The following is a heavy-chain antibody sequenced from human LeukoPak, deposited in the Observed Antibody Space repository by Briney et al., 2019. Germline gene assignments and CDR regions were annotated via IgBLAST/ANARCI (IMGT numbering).Heavy chain of an antibody. CDR1: GFTFSSYS. V-gene: IGHV3-7*01. CDR2: IKQDGSEK. CDR3: ASVTKSDAFDI. D-gene: IGHD4-17*01. Sequence: QTGRSLRLSCAASGFTFSSYSMNWVRQAPGKGLEWVANIKQDGSEKYYVDSVKGRFTISRDNAKNSLYLQMNSLRAEDTAVYYCASVTKSDAFDIWGQGTMVTVSS. J-gene: IGHJ3*02.